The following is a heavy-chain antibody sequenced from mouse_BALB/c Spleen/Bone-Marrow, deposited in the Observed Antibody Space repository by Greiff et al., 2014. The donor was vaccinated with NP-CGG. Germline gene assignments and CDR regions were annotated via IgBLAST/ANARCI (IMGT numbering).Heavy chain of an antibody. V-gene: IGHV14-3*02. D-gene: IGHD4-1*01. J-gene: IGHJ4*01. CDR3: ARWEYYAMDY. CDR1: GFNIKDTY. Sequence: EVQLQESGAELVKPGASVKLSCSASGFNIKDTYMHWVKQRPEQGLEWIGRIDPANGNTKYDPKFQGKATITADTSSNTAYLQLSSLTSEDTAVYYCARWEYYAMDYWGQGTSVTVSS. CDR2: IDPANGNT.